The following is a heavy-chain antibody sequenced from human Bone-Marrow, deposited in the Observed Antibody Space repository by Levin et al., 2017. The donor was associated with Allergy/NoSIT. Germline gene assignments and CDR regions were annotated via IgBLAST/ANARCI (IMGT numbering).Heavy chain of an antibody. CDR2: MHPKSGNT. V-gene: IGHV1-8*01. D-gene: IGHD2-15*01. CDR3: ARGGWVAANVYYMDV. CDR1: GYTFTSDD. Sequence: PRASVKVSCKASGYTFTSDDINWVRQATGQGLEWMGWMHPKSGNTGYAQKFQGRVTMTRNTSISTAYMELRSLRSEDTAVYYCARGGWVAANVYYMDVWGKGTTVTVSS. J-gene: IGHJ6*03.